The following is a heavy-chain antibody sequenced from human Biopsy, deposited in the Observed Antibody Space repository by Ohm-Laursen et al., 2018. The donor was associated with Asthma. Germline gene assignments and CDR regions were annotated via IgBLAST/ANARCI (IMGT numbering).Heavy chain of an antibody. CDR2: ISTSGGSK. Sequence: SLRLSCAASGFTFSSYAMSWVRQTPDRGLEWVSGISTSGGSKYYADSVKGRLTLSRDNSKTTLSLQMNSLTEGDTAVYYCVKALGGGDGFDVWGLGTTVTVSS. CDR3: VKALGGGDGFDV. CDR1: GFTFSSYA. J-gene: IGHJ3*01. V-gene: IGHV3-23*01.